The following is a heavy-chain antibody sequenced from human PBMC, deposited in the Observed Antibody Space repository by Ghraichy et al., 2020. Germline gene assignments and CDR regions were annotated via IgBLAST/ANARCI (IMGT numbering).Heavy chain of an antibody. V-gene: IGHV3-43*01. CDR1: GFTFDDYT. D-gene: IGHD5-18*01. J-gene: IGHJ5*02. CDR3: AKDRSLEYSYGWYNWFDP. CDR2: ISWDGGST. Sequence: GGSLRLSCAASGFTFDDYTMHWVRQAPGQGLEWVSLISWDGGSTFYADSVKGRFTVSRDNSKNSLYLQMNSLRTEDTALYYCAKDRSLEYSYGWYNWFDPWGQGTLVTVSS.